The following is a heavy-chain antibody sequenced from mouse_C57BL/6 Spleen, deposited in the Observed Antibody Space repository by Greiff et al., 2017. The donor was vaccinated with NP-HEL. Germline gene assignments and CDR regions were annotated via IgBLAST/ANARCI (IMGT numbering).Heavy chain of an antibody. J-gene: IGHJ2*01. V-gene: IGHV5-16*01. Sequence: EVQVVESEGGLVQPGSSLKLSCTASGFTFSDYYMAWVRQVPEKGLEWVANINYDGSSTYYLDSLKSRFIISRDNAKNILYLQMSSLKSEYTATYYCAREGGGNYVDYWGQGTTLTVSS. CDR3: AREGGGNYVDY. CDR1: GFTFSDYY. CDR2: INYDGSST.